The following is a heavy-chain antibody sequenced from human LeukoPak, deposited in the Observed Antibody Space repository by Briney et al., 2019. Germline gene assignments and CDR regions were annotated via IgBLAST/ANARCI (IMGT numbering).Heavy chain of an antibody. CDR3: ARRSCSGGTCPLQY. J-gene: IGHJ1*01. V-gene: IGHV5-51*01. Sequence: GASLQISCQGSGYHFPDYWIDWVRPVPGKGLEWMGIIYPDDSDITYSPSFQGQVTISADTSITTAYLQWSSLKASDTAIYYCARRSCSGGTCPLQYWGQGTLVTVSS. CDR2: IYPDDSDI. D-gene: IGHD2-15*01. CDR1: GYHFPDYW.